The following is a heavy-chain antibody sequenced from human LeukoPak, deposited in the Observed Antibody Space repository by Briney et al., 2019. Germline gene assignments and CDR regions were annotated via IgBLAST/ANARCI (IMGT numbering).Heavy chain of an antibody. CDR2: TYYKSRWDK. V-gene: IGHV6-1*01. CDR1: GDSVSNNRAA. CDR3: TRDATRTGWFDP. J-gene: IGHJ5*02. D-gene: IGHD1-14*01. Sequence: SQTLSLTCAISGDSVSNNRAAWNWIRQSPSRGLEWLGRTYYKSRWDKDYAESVKSRITINPDTSKNQFSLQLNSVTPEDTAVYYCTRDATRTGWFDPWGQGTLVTVSS.